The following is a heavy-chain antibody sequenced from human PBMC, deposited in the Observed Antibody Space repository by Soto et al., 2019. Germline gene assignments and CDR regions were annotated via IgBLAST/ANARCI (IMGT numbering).Heavy chain of an antibody. CDR3: ARGVAPMVYAIRGAWFDP. V-gene: IGHV4-31*03. CDR2: IYYSGST. J-gene: IGHJ5*02. CDR1: GGSISSGGYY. Sequence: PSETLSLTCTVSGGSISSGGYYWSWIRQHPGKGLGWIGYIYYSGSTYYNPSLKSRVTISVDTSKNQFSLKLSSVTAADTAVYYCARGVAPMVYAIRGAWFDPWGQGTLVTVSS. D-gene: IGHD2-8*01.